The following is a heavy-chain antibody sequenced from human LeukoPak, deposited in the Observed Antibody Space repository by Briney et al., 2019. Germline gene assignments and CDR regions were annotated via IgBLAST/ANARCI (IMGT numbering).Heavy chain of an antibody. J-gene: IGHJ3*02. V-gene: IGHV1-69*05. CDR1: GGTFSSYA. CDR2: IIPIFGTA. CDR3: ARDEGDAFDI. Sequence: GASVKVSCKASGGTFSSYAISWVRQAPGQGLEWMGRIIPIFGTANYAQKFQGRVTITTDESTSTAYMELSSLRSEDTAVYYCARDEGDAFDIWGQGTMITVSS.